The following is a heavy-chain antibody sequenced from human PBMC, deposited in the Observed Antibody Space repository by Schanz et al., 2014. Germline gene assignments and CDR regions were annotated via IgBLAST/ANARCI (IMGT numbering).Heavy chain of an antibody. D-gene: IGHD2-2*01. CDR1: GYTFTDYH. J-gene: IGHJ3*01. CDR2: INPIDGST. Sequence: QVQLVQSGAEVKKPGASVKVSCKSSGYTFTDYHIHWLRQAPGQGLEWMGLINPIDGSTTYVWGFHGRLTMTRDTSTTTVYMDLSTLRSEDTAVYYCARGSCTASGCYDAFDLWGQGTLVTVSS. CDR3: ARGSCTASGCYDAFDL. V-gene: IGHV1-46*01.